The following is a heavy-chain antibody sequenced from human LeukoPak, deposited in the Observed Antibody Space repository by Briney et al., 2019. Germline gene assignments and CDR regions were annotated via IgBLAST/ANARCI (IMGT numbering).Heavy chain of an antibody. Sequence: GASVKVSCKASGYTFTSYDINWVRQATGQGLEWMGWMNPNSGNTGYAQKLQGRVTMTTDTSTSTAYMELRSLRSDDTAVYYCARDEAGMVANTLGDYWGQGTLVTVSS. CDR2: MNPNSGNT. D-gene: IGHD5-12*01. V-gene: IGHV1-8*01. CDR3: ARDEAGMVANTLGDY. J-gene: IGHJ4*02. CDR1: GYTFTSYD.